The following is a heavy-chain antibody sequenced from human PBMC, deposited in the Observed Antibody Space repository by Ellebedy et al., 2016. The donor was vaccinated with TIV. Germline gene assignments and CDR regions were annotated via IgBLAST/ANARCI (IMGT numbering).Heavy chain of an antibody. Sequence: GESLKISXVASGLPFTNSWMTWVRQTPGKGLEWVASINSDGSERRYVDSVKGRFTISRDNAKNSLYLQMNSLRAEDTAVYYCAKDRRTGIYEGMNYWGQGTLVTVSS. J-gene: IGHJ4*02. CDR3: AKDRRTGIYEGMNY. CDR2: INSDGSER. V-gene: IGHV3-7*01. D-gene: IGHD2-21*01. CDR1: GLPFTNSW.